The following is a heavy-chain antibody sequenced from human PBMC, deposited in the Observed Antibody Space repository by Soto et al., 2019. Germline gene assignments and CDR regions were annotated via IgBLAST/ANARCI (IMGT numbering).Heavy chain of an antibody. D-gene: IGHD6-13*01. CDR3: ARVSPDSSSRYTGAFDY. V-gene: IGHV4-34*01. J-gene: IGHJ4*02. CDR1: GASFSGSY. Sequence: QVQLQQWGAGLLKPSETLSLTCAVYGASFSGSYWTWIRQPPGKGLERIGEIHHTGTTKYNTSLKSRVTVSGDTSKNQFSMKLRSVTAADTAVYYCARVSPDSSSRYTGAFDYWGQGTLVTVSS. CDR2: IHHTGTT.